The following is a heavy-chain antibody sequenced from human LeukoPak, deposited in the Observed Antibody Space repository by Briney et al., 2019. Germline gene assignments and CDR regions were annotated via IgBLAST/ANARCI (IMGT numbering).Heavy chain of an antibody. J-gene: IGHJ4*02. D-gene: IGHD1-26*01. CDR1: GYTFTGYY. Sequence: ASVKVSCKASGYTFTGYYMHWVRQAPGQGLEWMGWINPNSGGTNYAQKFQGRVAMTRDTSISTAYMELSRLRSDDTAVYYCARVSLLSGAYNYWGQGTLVTASS. CDR3: ARVSLLSGAYNY. V-gene: IGHV1-2*02. CDR2: INPNSGGT.